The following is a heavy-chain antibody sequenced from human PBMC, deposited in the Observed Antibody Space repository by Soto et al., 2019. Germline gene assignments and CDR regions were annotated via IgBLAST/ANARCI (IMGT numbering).Heavy chain of an antibody. D-gene: IGHD5-12*01. CDR2: ISSRSSYI. Sequence: ESGGGLVKPGGSLRLSCAASGFTFSNYGMNWVRQAPGKGLEWVSSISSRSSYIYYADSVKGRFTISRDNAKNSLYLQMNSLRAEDTAVYYCARDAELDGYLGWGQGTLVTVSS. CDR3: ARDAELDGYLG. CDR1: GFTFSNYG. J-gene: IGHJ4*02. V-gene: IGHV3-21*01.